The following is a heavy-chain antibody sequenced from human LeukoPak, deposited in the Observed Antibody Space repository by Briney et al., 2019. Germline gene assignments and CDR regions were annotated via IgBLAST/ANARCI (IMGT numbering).Heavy chain of an antibody. J-gene: IGHJ6*02. CDR3: TKGENGMDV. Sequence: GGSLRPSRAASGFTFSSYRMNWVRQAPGKGLEWVSSISDSSSYIYHADSVKGRFTISRDNAKNSVYLQMNSLRAEDTATYYCTKGENGMDVWGQGTTVTVSS. CDR1: GFTFSSYR. V-gene: IGHV3-21*01. D-gene: IGHD1-26*01. CDR2: ISDSSSYI.